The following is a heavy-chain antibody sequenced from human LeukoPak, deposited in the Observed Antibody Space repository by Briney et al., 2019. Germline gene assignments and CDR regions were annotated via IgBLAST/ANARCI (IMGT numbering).Heavy chain of an antibody. CDR3: ARVLEDTAMVPYYYYMDV. CDR1: GGTFSSYA. V-gene: IGHV1-2*02. J-gene: IGHJ6*03. CDR2: INPNSGGT. D-gene: IGHD5-18*01. Sequence: ASVKVSCKASGGTFSSYAISWVRQAPGQGLEWMGWINPNSGGTNYAQKFQGRVTMTRDTSISTAYMELSRLRSDDTAVYYCARVLEDTAMVPYYYYMDVWGKGTTVTVSS.